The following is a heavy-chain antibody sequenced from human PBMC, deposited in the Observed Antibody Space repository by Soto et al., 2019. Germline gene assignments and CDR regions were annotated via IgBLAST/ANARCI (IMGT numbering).Heavy chain of an antibody. D-gene: IGHD5-18*01. CDR3: AAGSYGPDY. Sequence: PGGSLRLSCVGSGFSFSTSSMNWVRQAPGRELEWISAISGTSDYKYYADSVKGRFTISRDNAKNSLFLQMSSLRAEDTAVYYCAAGSYGPDYWGQGTLVTVSS. CDR2: ISGTSDYK. J-gene: IGHJ4*02. V-gene: IGHV3-21*01. CDR1: GFSFSTSS.